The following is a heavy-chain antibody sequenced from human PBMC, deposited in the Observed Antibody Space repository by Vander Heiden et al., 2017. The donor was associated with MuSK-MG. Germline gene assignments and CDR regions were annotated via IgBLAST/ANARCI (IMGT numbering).Heavy chain of an antibody. Sequence: VKPSETLSLTCTVSGGSISSSSYYWGWIRQPPGKGLEWIGSIYYSGSTYYNPSLKSRVTISVDTSKNQFSLKLSSVTAADTAVYYCARHEGRFWEWFRGYFDLWGRGTLVTVSS. CDR1: GGSISSSSYY. CDR2: IYYSGST. J-gene: IGHJ2*01. V-gene: IGHV4-39*01. D-gene: IGHD3-3*01. CDR3: ARHEGRFWEWFRGYFDL.